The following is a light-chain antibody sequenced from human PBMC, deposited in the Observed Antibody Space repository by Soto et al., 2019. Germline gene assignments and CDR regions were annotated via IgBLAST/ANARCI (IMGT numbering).Light chain of an antibody. J-gene: IGKJ4*01. CDR3: QQYNTWPLT. CDR1: QSIYSN. V-gene: IGKV3-15*01. CDR2: AAS. Sequence: EIVMTQSPATLSVSPGERATLSCSASQSIYSNLAWYQQKPGQAHRLLIYAASTRATGIPARFSGSGSGTEFTLSISSLQSVDFAVYSCQQYNTWPLTFGGGTNVEMK.